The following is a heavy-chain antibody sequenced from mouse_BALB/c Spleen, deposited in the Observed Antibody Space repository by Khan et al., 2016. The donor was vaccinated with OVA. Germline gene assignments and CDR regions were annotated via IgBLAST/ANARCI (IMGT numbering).Heavy chain of an antibody. V-gene: IGHV1-87*01. J-gene: IGHJ2*01. Sequence: QVQLQQSGTELARPGASVKLSCKASGYTFTSYWMQWVKQRPGQGLEWIGAIYPGDGNTRYTQKFKGKATLTADKSSSTAYRQLRSLASEESAGYYCARGGITTGYVVYWCQGTTLTVSS. CDR2: IYPGDGNT. CDR3: ARGGITTGYVVY. CDR1: GYTFTSYW. D-gene: IGHD1-1*01.